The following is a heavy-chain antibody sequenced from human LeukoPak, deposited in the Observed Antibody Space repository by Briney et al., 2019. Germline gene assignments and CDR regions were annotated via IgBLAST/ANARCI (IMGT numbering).Heavy chain of an antibody. J-gene: IGHJ6*03. CDR2: IIPIFGTA. CDR1: GGTFSSYA. Sequence: SVKVSCKASGGTFSSYAISWVRQAPGQGLEWMGRIIPIFGTANYAQKFQGRVTITTDESTSTAYMELSSLRSEDTAVYYCARGYGQKAIFGVVIIRGYYYYYMDVWGKGTTVTVSS. V-gene: IGHV1-69*05. CDR3: ARGYGQKAIFGVVIIRGYYYYYMDV. D-gene: IGHD3-3*01.